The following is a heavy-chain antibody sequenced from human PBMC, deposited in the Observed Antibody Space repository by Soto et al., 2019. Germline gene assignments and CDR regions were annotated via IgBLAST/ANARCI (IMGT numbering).Heavy chain of an antibody. J-gene: IGHJ4*01. CDR3: ERDRGDYYDSSGYLAYFDY. V-gene: IGHV1-18*01. CDR2: ISAYNGHT. CDR1: GYTFTSYG. Sequence: ASVKFSCKASGYTFTSYGINWVRQAPGQGLEWMGWISAYNGHTNYAQKLQGRVTMTTXTXXSXXXTXLXXLRSDDTAVYYCERDRGDYYDSSGYLAYFDYWG. D-gene: IGHD3-22*01.